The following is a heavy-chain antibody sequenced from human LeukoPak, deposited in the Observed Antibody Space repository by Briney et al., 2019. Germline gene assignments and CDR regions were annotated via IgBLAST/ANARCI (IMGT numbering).Heavy chain of an antibody. D-gene: IGHD3-22*01. V-gene: IGHV4-59*01. CDR2: IYYSGST. CDR3: ARETYYYDSSGYYPYMDV. CDR1: GGSISSYY. Sequence: PSETLSLTCTVSGGSISSYYWSWIRQPPGKGLEWIGYIYYSGSTNYNPSLKSRVTISVEMSKNQFSLKLSSVTAADTAVYYCARETYYYDSSGYYPYMDVWGKGTTVTVSS. J-gene: IGHJ6*03.